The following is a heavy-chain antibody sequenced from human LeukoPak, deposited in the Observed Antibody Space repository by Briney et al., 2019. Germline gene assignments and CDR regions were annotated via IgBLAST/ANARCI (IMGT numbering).Heavy chain of an antibody. Sequence: SETLSLTCTVSGGSISSSNWWSWIRQPPGKGLEWIGSIYYSGSTYYNPSLKSRVTISVDTSKNQFSLKLSSVTAADTAVYYCARVNQRWFDHRGQGTLVTVSS. CDR1: GGSISSSNW. CDR3: ARVNQRWFDH. J-gene: IGHJ5*02. CDR2: IYYSGST. V-gene: IGHV4-39*07. D-gene: IGHD6-25*01.